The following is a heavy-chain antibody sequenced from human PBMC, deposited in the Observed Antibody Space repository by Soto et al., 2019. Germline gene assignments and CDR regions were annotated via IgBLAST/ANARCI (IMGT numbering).Heavy chain of an antibody. Sequence: PSETLSLTCTVSGGSISSYYWSWIRQPPGKXLEWIGYIYYSGSTNYNPSLKSRVTISVDTSKNQFSLKLSSVTAADTAVYYCARRGYYYDSSGYLDYFDYWGQGTLVTVSS. CDR1: GGSISSYY. J-gene: IGHJ4*02. D-gene: IGHD3-22*01. CDR3: ARRGYYYDSSGYLDYFDY. V-gene: IGHV4-59*01. CDR2: IYYSGST.